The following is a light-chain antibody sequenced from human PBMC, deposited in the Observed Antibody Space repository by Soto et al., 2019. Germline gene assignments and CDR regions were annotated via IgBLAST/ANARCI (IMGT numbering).Light chain of an antibody. CDR3: QQYNSYSWT. Sequence: DIQMTHSPSTLSASVGDRVTITCRSSQSISNWLAWYQQKPGKAPKLLIYKSSSLESGVPSRFSGSGSGTEYTLTISSLQPDDFATYYCQQYNSYSWTFGQGTRWIS. J-gene: IGKJ1*01. CDR1: QSISNW. V-gene: IGKV1-5*03. CDR2: KSS.